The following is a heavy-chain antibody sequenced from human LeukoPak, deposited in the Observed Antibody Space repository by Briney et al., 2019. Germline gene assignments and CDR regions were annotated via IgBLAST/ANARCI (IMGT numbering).Heavy chain of an antibody. CDR1: GGSFSGYY. V-gene: IGHV4-59*01. J-gene: IGHJ4*02. CDR2: VYCSGST. Sequence: PSETLSLTCAVYGGSFSGYYWSWIRQPPGKGLEWIGYVYCSGSTNYNPSLKSRVTISVDTSKNQFSLKLSSVTAADTAVYYCARVRGPSLPIYFDYWGQGTLVTVSS. CDR3: ARVRGPSLPIYFDY.